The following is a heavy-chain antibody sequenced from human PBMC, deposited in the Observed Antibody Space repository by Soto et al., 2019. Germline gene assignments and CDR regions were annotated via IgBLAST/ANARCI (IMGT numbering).Heavy chain of an antibody. J-gene: IGHJ4*02. Sequence: QVQLVQSGAEVKKPGASVKVSCKASGYTFTSYAMHWVRQAPGQRLEWMGWINAGNGNTKYSQKFQGRVTITRDTSASTAYMELSSLRSEDTAVYYCARETPRMYSSSWFDYWGQGTLVTVSS. V-gene: IGHV1-3*01. D-gene: IGHD6-6*01. CDR1: GYTFTSYA. CDR3: ARETPRMYSSSWFDY. CDR2: INAGNGNT.